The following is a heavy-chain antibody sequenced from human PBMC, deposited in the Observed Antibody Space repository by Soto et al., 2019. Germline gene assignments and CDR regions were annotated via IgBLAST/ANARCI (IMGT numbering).Heavy chain of an antibody. CDR1: VGSISTSRHY. CDR3: ARRKADSSGYFHYFDS. J-gene: IGHJ4*02. Sequence: ETLSLTCTVSVGSISTSRHYWAWVRQPPGKGLEWIASIYYSGTTDYNPSLESRVTISVDTSKNQFSLKLSSVTAADTAVYFCARRKADSSGYFHYFDSWGQGTLVTVSS. V-gene: IGHV4-39*01. CDR2: IYYSGTT. D-gene: IGHD3-22*01.